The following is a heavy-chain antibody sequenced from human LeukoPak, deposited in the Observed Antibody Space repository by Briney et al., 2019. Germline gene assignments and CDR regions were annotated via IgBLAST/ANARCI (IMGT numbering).Heavy chain of an antibody. J-gene: IGHJ5*02. V-gene: IGHV3-9*01. CDR3: AKGYYDFWSGPLGIDP. Sequence: PGGSLRLSCAASGFTFDDYAMHWVRQAPGKGLEWVSGISWNSGSIGYADSVKGRFTISRDNAKNSLYLQMNSLGAEDTALYYCAKGYYDFWSGPLGIDPWGQGTLVTVSS. CDR1: GFTFDDYA. CDR2: ISWNSGSI. D-gene: IGHD3-3*01.